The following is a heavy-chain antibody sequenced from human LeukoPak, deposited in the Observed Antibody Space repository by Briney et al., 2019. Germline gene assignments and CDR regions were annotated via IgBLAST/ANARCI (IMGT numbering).Heavy chain of an antibody. Sequence: GGSLRLSCAASGFTFSSYWMSWVRQAPGKGLEWVANIKQDGSEKYYVDSVKGRFTITRDNSKNTLYLQMNSLRAEDTAVYYCAASSGMAGSSFDYWGQGTLVNVSS. CDR2: IKQDGSEK. V-gene: IGHV3-7*03. J-gene: IGHJ4*02. D-gene: IGHD5-24*01. CDR1: GFTFSSYW. CDR3: AASSGMAGSSFDY.